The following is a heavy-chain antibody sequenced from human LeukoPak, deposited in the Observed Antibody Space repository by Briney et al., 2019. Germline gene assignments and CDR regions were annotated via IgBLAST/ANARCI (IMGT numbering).Heavy chain of an antibody. CDR3: ARGLEYYYDSSGYNDAFDI. Sequence: GRSLRLSCAASGFTFRNYAMHWVRQAPGKGLEWVAVISYDGSNKHYTDSVKGRFTISRDNSKNTLYLQMNSLTTEDTAVYYCARGLEYYYDSSGYNDAFDIWGQGTMVTVSS. J-gene: IGHJ3*02. V-gene: IGHV3-30-3*01. D-gene: IGHD3-22*01. CDR1: GFTFRNYA. CDR2: ISYDGSNK.